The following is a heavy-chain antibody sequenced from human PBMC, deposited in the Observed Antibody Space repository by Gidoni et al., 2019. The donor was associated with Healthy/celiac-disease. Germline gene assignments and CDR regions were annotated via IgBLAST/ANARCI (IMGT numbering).Heavy chain of an antibody. CDR1: GGSFSGYY. V-gene: IGHV4-34*01. CDR2: INHSGST. J-gene: IGHJ4*02. Sequence: QVQLQQWGAGLLKPSETLSITCAVYGGSFSGYYWSWIRQPPGKGLEWIGEINHSGSTNYNPSLKSRFTISVDTSKNQFSLKLSSVTAADTAVYYCSRRADYGWDFDYWGQGTLVTVSS. CDR3: SRRADYGWDFDY. D-gene: IGHD4-17*01.